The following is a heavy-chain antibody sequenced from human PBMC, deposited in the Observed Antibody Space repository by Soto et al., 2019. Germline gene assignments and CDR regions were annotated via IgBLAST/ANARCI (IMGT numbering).Heavy chain of an antibody. V-gene: IGHV4-34*01. D-gene: IGHD3-9*01. Sequence: QLQQWGAGLLKPSETLSLTCVVSGGSFSTYYYNWIRQSPGKGLEWIGEINHRGDSNYSPSLKSRVTMSLDTSTNQFSLKLTSVTAADTAIYYCARGGSNDWQVALDIWGQGTMVTVSS. CDR1: GGSFSTYY. CDR2: INHRGDS. J-gene: IGHJ3*02. CDR3: ARGGSNDWQVALDI.